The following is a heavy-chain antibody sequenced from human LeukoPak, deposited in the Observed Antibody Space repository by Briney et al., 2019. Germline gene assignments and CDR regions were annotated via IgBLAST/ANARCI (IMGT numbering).Heavy chain of an antibody. CDR2: INHSGST. CDR3: ARSRIAAAAPPDY. J-gene: IGHJ4*02. Sequence: PSETLSLTCAVYGGSFSGYYWSWIRQPPGKGLEWIGEINHSGSTNYSPSLKSRVTISVDTSKNQFSLKLSSVTAADTAVYYCARSRIAAAAPPDYWGQGTLVTVSS. V-gene: IGHV4-34*01. D-gene: IGHD6-13*01. CDR1: GGSFSGYY.